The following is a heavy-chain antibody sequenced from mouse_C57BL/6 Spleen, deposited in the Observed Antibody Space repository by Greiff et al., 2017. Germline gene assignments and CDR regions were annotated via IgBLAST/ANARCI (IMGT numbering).Heavy chain of an antibody. CDR1: GFNIKDDY. CDR2: IDPENGDT. CDR3: TYYYGSSSWFAY. J-gene: IGHJ3*01. D-gene: IGHD1-1*01. Sequence: EVKLVESGAELVRPGASVKLSCTASGFNIKDDYMHWVKQRPEQGLEWIGWIDPENGDTEYASKFQGKATITADTSSNTAYLQLSSLTSEDTAVYYGTYYYGSSSWFAYWGQGTLVTVSA. V-gene: IGHV14-4*01.